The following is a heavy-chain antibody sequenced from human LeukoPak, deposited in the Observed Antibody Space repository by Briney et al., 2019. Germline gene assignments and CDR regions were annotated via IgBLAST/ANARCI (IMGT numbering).Heavy chain of an antibody. CDR3: AKRIVGPYFYYFDY. D-gene: IGHD1-26*01. J-gene: IGHJ4*02. CDR1: GFTFSSYG. V-gene: IGHV3-30*18. CDR2: ISYDGSNK. Sequence: PGGSLRLSCAASGFTFSSYGMHWVRQAPGKGLEWVAVISYDGSNKYYADSVKSRFTISRDNSKNTLYLQMNSLRAEDTAVYYCAKRIVGPYFYYFDYWGQGTLVTVSS.